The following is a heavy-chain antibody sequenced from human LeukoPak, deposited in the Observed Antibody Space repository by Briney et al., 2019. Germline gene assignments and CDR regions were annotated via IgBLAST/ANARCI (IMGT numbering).Heavy chain of an antibody. V-gene: IGHV3-48*03. CDR1: GFTFSSYE. J-gene: IGHJ3*02. CDR2: ISSSGSTI. Sequence: GGSLRLSCAASGFTFSSYEMNWVRQAPGKGLEWVSYISSSGSTIYYADSVKGRFTISRDNAKNSLYLQMNSLRAEDTAVYYCARDGNYYDSSGYYYDAFDIWGQGTMVTVSS. D-gene: IGHD3-22*01. CDR3: ARDGNYYDSSGYYYDAFDI.